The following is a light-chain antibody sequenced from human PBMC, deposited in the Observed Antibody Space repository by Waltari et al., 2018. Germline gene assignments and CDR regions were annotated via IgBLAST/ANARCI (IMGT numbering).Light chain of an antibody. J-gene: IGKJ1*01. V-gene: IGKV3-15*01. CDR2: AAS. CDR3: QQYKNWPT. Sequence: EVVMTQSSATVSVSPGERVTLSCRASQSVSNNLAWYQQKPGRAPSVLIYAASTRATGIAARFSGSGSGTDFTLTITNLQSEDFAIYYCQQYKNWPTFGQGTKVEI. CDR1: QSVSNN.